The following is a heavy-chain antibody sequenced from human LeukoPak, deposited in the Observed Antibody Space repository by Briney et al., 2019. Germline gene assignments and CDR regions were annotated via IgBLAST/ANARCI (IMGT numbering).Heavy chain of an antibody. D-gene: IGHD3-22*01. J-gene: IGHJ2*01. CDR1: GGTFSSYG. V-gene: IGHV1-18*01. Sequence: ASVTVSYKASGGTFSSYGFSWVRQAPGQGLEWMGWISAYNGNTNYAQKLQGRVTMTTDTSTSTAYMELRSLRSDDTAVYYCARVHYDSSGYYQGFDLWGRGTLVTVSS. CDR3: ARVHYDSSGYYQGFDL. CDR2: ISAYNGNT.